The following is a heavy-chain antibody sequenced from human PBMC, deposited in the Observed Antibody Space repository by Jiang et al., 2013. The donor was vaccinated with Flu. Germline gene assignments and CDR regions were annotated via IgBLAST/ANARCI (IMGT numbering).Heavy chain of an antibody. D-gene: IGHD5-18*01. CDR3: ARRQADTAMVPYYFDY. CDR2: IYPGDSDT. V-gene: IGHV5-51*01. Sequence: VQLVESGAEVKKPGESLKISCKGSGYSFTSYWIGWVRQMPGKGLEWMGIIYPGDSDTRYSPSFQGQVTISADKSISTAYLQWSSLKASDTAMYYCARRQADTAMVPYYFDYWGQGTLVTVSS. CDR1: GYSFTSYW. J-gene: IGHJ4*02.